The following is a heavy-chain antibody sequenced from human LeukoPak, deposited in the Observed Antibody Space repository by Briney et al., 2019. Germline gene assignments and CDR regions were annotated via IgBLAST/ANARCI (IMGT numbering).Heavy chain of an antibody. CDR3: ARDRNTYYYGSGTTPPGPF. D-gene: IGHD3-10*01. V-gene: IGHV1-46*01. Sequence: ASAKVSCKASGYTFTSYYMHWVRQAPGQGLEWMGIINPSGGSTSYAQKFQGRVTMTRDTSTSTVYMELSSLRSEDTAVYYCARDRNTYYYGSGTTPPGPFWGQGTLVTVSS. CDR2: INPSGGST. CDR1: GYTFTSYY. J-gene: IGHJ4*02.